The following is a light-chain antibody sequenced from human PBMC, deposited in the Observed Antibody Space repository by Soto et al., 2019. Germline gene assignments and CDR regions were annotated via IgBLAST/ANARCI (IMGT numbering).Light chain of an antibody. Sequence: EIVLTQSPATLSLSPGEGATVSCRASQSVNIKLAWYQQKPGQAPRLLIYDASNRAAGIPARFSGSGSGADFTLTISSLEPEDVAVYYCQQRITWPPTFGQGTRLEIK. J-gene: IGKJ5*01. CDR2: DAS. CDR1: QSVNIK. CDR3: QQRITWPPT. V-gene: IGKV3-11*01.